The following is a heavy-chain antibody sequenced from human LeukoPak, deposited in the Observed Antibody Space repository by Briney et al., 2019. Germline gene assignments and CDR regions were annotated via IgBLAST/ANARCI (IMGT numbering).Heavy chain of an antibody. Sequence: SVKVSCKASGGTFSSYAISWVRQAPGQGLEWMGRIIPILGTANYAQKFQGRVTITTDESTSTAYMELSSLRSEDTAVYYCARDTPYSSSDQDFDYWGQGTLVTVSS. CDR2: IIPILGTA. CDR3: ARDTPYSSSDQDFDY. CDR1: GGTFSSYA. V-gene: IGHV1-69*11. D-gene: IGHD6-6*01. J-gene: IGHJ4*02.